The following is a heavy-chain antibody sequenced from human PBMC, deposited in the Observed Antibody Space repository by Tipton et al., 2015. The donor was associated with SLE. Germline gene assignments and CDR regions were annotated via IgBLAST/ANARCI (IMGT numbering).Heavy chain of an antibody. D-gene: IGHD4-11*01. J-gene: IGHJ6*03. CDR1: GGSISSGSYY. CDR3: AGERNLSYYYYMDV. Sequence: LRLSCTVSGGSISSGSYYWSWIRQPAGKGLEWIGRIYTSGSTNYNPSLKSRVTISVDTSKNQFSLKLSSVTAADTAVYYCAGERNLSYYYYMDVWGKGTTVTVSS. CDR2: IYTSGST. V-gene: IGHV4-61*02.